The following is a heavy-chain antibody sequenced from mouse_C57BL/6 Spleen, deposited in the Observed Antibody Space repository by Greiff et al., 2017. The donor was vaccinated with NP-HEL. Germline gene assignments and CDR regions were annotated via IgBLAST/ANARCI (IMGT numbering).Heavy chain of an antibody. D-gene: IGHD3-3*01. CDR3: TTGGTDY. CDR2: IDPENGDT. J-gene: IGHJ2*01. Sequence: EVQLQESGAELVRPGASVKLSCTASGFNIKDDYMHWVKQRPEQGLEWIGWIDPENGDTEYASKFQGKATITADTSSNTAYLQLSSQTSEDTAVYYCTTGGTDYWGKGTTLTVSS. CDR1: GFNIKDDY. V-gene: IGHV14-4*01.